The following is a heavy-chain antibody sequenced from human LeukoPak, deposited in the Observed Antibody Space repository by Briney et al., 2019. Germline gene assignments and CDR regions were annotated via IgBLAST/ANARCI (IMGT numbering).Heavy chain of an antibody. V-gene: IGHV4-39*01. CDR1: GGSISSSTYY. J-gene: IGHJ4*02. Sequence: SETLSLTCTVSGGSISSSTYYWGWIRQPPGKGLEWIGGMYRSGSSYYNPSLKSRVSRSVDTSKNQFALKLGSVTAADTAVYYCARHGADIVVVPSGSIVYWGQGTLVTVSS. D-gene: IGHD2-2*01. CDR3: ARHGADIVVVPSGSIVY. CDR2: MYRSGSS.